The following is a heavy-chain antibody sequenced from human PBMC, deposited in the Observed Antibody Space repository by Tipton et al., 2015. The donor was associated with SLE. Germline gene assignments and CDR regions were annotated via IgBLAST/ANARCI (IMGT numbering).Heavy chain of an antibody. V-gene: IGHV5-10-1*01. CDR1: GYNFTNYW. CDR2: IDPSDSYT. D-gene: IGHD4-23*01. J-gene: IGHJ3*02. CDR3: ARRETGDNSGDAFDI. Sequence: QLVQSGPEVKKPGESLKISCKGSGYNFTNYWIAWVRQMPGKGLEWMGRIDPSDSYTNNSPSFQGHVTISADKSISTAYLQRSSLKASDTAMYYCARRETGDNSGDAFDIWGQGTMVTVSS.